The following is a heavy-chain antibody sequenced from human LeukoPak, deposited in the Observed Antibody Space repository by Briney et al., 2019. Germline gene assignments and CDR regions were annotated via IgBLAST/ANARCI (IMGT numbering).Heavy chain of an antibody. CDR3: ARVGNYYDSSGYLDY. J-gene: IGHJ4*02. D-gene: IGHD3-22*01. V-gene: IGHV4-59*01. CDR2: IYYSGST. Sequence: SETLSLTCTVSGGSISRYYWSWIRQPPGKGLEWIGYIYYSGSTNYNPSLKSRVTISVDTSKNQFSLKLSSVTAADTAVYYCARVGNYYDSSGYLDYWGQGTLVTVSS. CDR1: GGSISRYY.